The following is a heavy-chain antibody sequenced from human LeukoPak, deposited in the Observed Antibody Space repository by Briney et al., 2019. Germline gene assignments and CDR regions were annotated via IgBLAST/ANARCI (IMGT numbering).Heavy chain of an antibody. CDR2: VSRASDYI. CDR3: ARVARGSYSELGYFDL. D-gene: IGHD3-10*01. J-gene: IGHJ2*01. V-gene: IGHV3-21*01. CDR1: GFTFSRFT. Sequence: GGSLRLSCAASGFTFSRFTMSWVRQAPGKGLEWVSSVSRASDYIHYADSAKVRFTISRDNAKNSVFLQMNSLRAEDTAVYFCARVARGSYSELGYFDLWGRGTLVAVSS.